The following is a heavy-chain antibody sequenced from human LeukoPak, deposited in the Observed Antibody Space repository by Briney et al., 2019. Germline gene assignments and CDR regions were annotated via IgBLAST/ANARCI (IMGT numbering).Heavy chain of an antibody. V-gene: IGHV4-59*03. J-gene: IGHJ5*02. CDR1: GGSISPHY. CDR3: VRGDYSNYDWFDP. D-gene: IGHD4-11*01. Sequence: PSETLSLTCTVSGGSISPHYWTWIRQTPGKGLEWIGYIFHSGLTNYNSALRSRVTLSVDTARNQLSLKLSSVTAADTAVYYCVRGDYSNYDWFDPWGQGTLVTVSS. CDR2: IFHSGLT.